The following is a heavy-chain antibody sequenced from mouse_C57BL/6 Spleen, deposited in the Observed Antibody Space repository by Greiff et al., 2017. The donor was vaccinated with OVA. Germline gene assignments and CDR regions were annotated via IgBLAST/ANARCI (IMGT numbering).Heavy chain of an antibody. D-gene: IGHD1-1*01. V-gene: IGHV1-82*01. CDR3: ARSYYGENYFDY. Sequence: QVQLQQSGPELVKPGASVKISCKASGYAFSSSWMNWVKQRPGKGLEWIGRIYPGDGDTNYNGKFKGKATLTADKSSSTAYMQLSSLTSEDSAVYFCARSYYGENYFDYWGQGTTRTVSS. J-gene: IGHJ2*01. CDR1: GYAFSSSW. CDR2: IYPGDGDT.